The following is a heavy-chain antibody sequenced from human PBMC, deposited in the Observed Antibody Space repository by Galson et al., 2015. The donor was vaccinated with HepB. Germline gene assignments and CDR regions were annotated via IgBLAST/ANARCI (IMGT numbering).Heavy chain of an antibody. CDR3: NTIDYGDVFESDWYFEL. CDR2: IKSKIDGGTT. D-gene: IGHD4-17*01. CDR1: GFNFNDAW. V-gene: IGHV3-15*01. Sequence: SLRLSCAVSGFNFNDAWMTWVRQAPGKGLDWVGRIKSKIDGGTTDYVAPVRGRFIISRDDSENTLYLQMNSLKIEDTAVYYCNTIDYGDVFESDWYFELWGPGTLVTVSS. J-gene: IGHJ2*01.